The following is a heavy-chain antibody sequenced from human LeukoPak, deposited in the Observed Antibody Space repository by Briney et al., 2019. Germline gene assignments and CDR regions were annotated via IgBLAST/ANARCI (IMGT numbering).Heavy chain of an antibody. CDR3: AKDRWAARIIIDAFDI. V-gene: IGHV3-23*01. Sequence: GGSLRLSCAASGFTFSSYAMSWVRQAPGKGLEWVSSISGNGGSTYYAVSVQGRFTVSRDNSKNTLYLQMSSLKVEDTAVYYCAKDRWAARIIIDAFDIWGQGTMVTVSS. CDR2: ISGNGGST. CDR1: GFTFSSYA. J-gene: IGHJ3*02. D-gene: IGHD6-6*01.